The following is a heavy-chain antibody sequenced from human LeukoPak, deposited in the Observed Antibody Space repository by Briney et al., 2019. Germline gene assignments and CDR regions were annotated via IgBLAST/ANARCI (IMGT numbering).Heavy chain of an antibody. Sequence: SETLSLTCAVYGGSFSGYYWSWIRQPPGKGLEWIGEINHSGSTNYNPSLKSRVTISVDTSKNQFSLKLSSVTAADTAVYYCAQGDGSSSAFDYWGQGTLVTVSS. V-gene: IGHV4-34*01. CDR2: INHSGST. CDR1: GGSFSGYY. D-gene: IGHD6-13*01. CDR3: AQGDGSSSAFDY. J-gene: IGHJ4*02.